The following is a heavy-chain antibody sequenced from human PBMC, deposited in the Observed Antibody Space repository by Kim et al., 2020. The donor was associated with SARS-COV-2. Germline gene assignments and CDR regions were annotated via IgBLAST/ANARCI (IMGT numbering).Heavy chain of an antibody. CDR2: IYTGGST. D-gene: IGHD6-19*01. CDR3: ARAGYSSGLAYDY. V-gene: IGHV3-53*01. Sequence: GGSLRLSCAASGFTVSDNYMSWVRQAPGKGLEWVSVIYTGGSTYYADSVKGRFTISRDNSKNTLFLQMNSLRAEDTAVYYCARAGYSSGLAYDYWGQGTLVTVSS. CDR1: GFTVSDNY. J-gene: IGHJ4*02.